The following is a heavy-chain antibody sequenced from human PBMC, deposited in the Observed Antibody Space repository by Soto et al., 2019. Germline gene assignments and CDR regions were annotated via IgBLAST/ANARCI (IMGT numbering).Heavy chain of an antibody. CDR2: IVQDGST. J-gene: IGHJ4*02. Sequence: PGGSMRLSCVGSGLNFVNALMSWVRPAPGKGPEWVSGIVQDGSTKYADSVRGRFTISRDNSKNTVFLQMFSLRGEGTAVYYCAKDLRPDGVWDFDHWGQGTLVTVS. CDR3: AKDLRPDGVWDFDH. CDR1: GLNFVNAL. D-gene: IGHD4-17*01. V-gene: IGHV3-53*01.